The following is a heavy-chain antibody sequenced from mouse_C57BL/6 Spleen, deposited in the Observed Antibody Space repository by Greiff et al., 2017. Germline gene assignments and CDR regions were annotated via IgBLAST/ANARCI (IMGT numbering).Heavy chain of an antibody. CDR3: ARGAVFDY. D-gene: IGHD6-1*01. Sequence: EVQLQQPGPVLVKPGASVKMSCKASGYTFTDYYMNWVKQSHGKSLEWIGVINPYNGGTSSNQKFKGKATLTVDKSTRTAYMELNCLTSYDSAVYYCARGAVFDYWGQGTTLTVAS. CDR1: GYTFTDYY. V-gene: IGHV1-19*01. CDR2: INPYNGGT. J-gene: IGHJ2*01.